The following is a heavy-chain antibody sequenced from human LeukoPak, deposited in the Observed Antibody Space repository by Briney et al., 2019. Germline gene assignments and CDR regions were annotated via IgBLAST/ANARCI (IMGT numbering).Heavy chain of an antibody. V-gene: IGHV3-21*01. Sequence: GGSLRLSCAASGFTFNTYSVNWVRQAPGKGLERVSSISSGSSYIFYADSMKGRFTISRDNAKTSLYLQMNSLRAEDTAVYYCARQVGVDDAFDIWGQGTKVTVSS. J-gene: IGHJ3*02. CDR3: ARQVGVDDAFDI. CDR2: ISSGSSYI. CDR1: GFTFNTYS. D-gene: IGHD1-26*01.